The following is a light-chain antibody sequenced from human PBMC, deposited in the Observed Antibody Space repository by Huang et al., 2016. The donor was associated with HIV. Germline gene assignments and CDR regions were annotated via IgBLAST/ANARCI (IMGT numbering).Light chain of an antibody. Sequence: EIVLTQSPAPLSLSPGDRATLPCRASQSVSSYFAWYQPTPGQAPRLLIDATSNRATCVPARLSGRGYGTDFTLTISGLEPEDFANYYCQQRISWPPSYTFGQGTKVEI. V-gene: IGKV3-11*01. J-gene: IGKJ2*01. CDR1: QSVSSY. CDR3: QQRISWPPSYT. CDR2: ATS.